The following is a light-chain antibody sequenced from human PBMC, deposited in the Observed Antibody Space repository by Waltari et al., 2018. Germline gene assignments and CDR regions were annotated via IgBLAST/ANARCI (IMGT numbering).Light chain of an antibody. CDR1: QSVYNK. V-gene: IGKV1-5*03. Sequence: DIQMTQFHSTLSASVGDSVSITCRASQSVYNKFAWYQHKPGKAPKLLITQASNVESGVPSRFSGCGSGKEFTLTISSLQPDDFATYICQQYINHSTFGQGTKVEI. J-gene: IGKJ1*01. CDR2: QAS. CDR3: QQYINHST.